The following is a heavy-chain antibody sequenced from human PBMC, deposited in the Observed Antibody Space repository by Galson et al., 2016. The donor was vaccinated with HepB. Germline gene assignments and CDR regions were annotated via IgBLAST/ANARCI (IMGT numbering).Heavy chain of an antibody. CDR3: AKKSLVAGTATYVFDN. V-gene: IGHV3-23*01. CDR1: GFPFSTYG. CDR2: ISGSGGSI. D-gene: IGHD6-19*01. J-gene: IGHJ4*02. Sequence: SLRLSCAASGFPFSTYGMSWVRPAPGKGLEWVSGISGSGGSIYSADSVKGRFTISRDNSKNTLYLQMNSLRADDPAVYYCAKKSLVAGTATYVFDNWGQGTLVTVSS.